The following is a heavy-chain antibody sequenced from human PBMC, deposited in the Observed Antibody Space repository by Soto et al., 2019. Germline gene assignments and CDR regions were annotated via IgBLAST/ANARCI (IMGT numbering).Heavy chain of an antibody. CDR2: ISGSGGST. V-gene: IGHV3-23*01. J-gene: IGHJ6*02. CDR3: AKTNYDILTGYYNYYYYYGMDV. D-gene: IGHD3-9*01. CDR1: GVTFISYA. Sequence: GGFLRLSCAASGVTFISYAMSWVRQAPGKGLEWVSAISGSGGSTYYADSVKGRFTISRDNSKNTLYLQMNSLRAEDTAVYYCAKTNYDILTGYYNYYYYYGMDVWGQGTTVTVSS.